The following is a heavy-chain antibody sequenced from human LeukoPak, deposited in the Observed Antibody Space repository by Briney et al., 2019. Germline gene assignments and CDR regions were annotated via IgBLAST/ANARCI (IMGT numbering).Heavy chain of an antibody. CDR2: IYPGDSDT. CDR3: ARTHSSSWPYTFDY. V-gene: IGHV5-51*01. J-gene: IGHJ4*02. Sequence: GASLKISCKAFGSRFTSYWIGWVRRLPGKGLEGMGVIYPGDSDTRYSPSFQGQVTISADKSISTAYLQWSRLKASDTAIYYCARTHSSSWPYTFDYWGQGTLVTGSP. D-gene: IGHD6-13*01. CDR1: GSRFTSYW.